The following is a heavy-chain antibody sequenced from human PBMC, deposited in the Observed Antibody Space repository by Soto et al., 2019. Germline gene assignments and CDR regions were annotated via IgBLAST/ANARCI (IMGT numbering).Heavy chain of an antibody. J-gene: IGHJ6*02. Sequence: QVQLVESGGGVAQPGRSLRLSCAASGFTFSSYGMHWVRQAPGKGLEWVAVISYDGSNKYYADSVKGRFTISRDNSKNTLYLQMNSLRAEDTAVYYCAKRDVGYSYGYYYYGMDVWGQGTTVTVSS. CDR2: ISYDGSNK. CDR3: AKRDVGYSYGYYYYGMDV. D-gene: IGHD5-18*01. CDR1: GFTFSSYG. V-gene: IGHV3-30*18.